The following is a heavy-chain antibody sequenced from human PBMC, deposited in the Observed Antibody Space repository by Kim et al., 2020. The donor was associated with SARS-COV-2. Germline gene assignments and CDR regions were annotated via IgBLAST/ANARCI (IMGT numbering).Heavy chain of an antibody. J-gene: IGHJ4*02. CDR3: ARASGGRSIAASFDY. V-gene: IGHV4-34*01. D-gene: IGHD6-6*01. Sequence: PSLKGRVTISGDTSKTQFSLKLSSVTAADTAVYYCARASGGRSIAASFDYWGQGTLVTVSS.